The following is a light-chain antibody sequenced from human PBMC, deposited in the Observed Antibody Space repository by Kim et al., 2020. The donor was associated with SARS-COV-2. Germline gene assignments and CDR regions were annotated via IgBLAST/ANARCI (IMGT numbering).Light chain of an antibody. CDR2: QDY. V-gene: IGLV3-1*01. J-gene: IGLJ2*01. CDR1: RLGNKY. Sequence: SVSPGQTVSITCSGDRLGNKYAFWYQQRPGQSPVLVIYQDYKRPSGIPGRFSGSNSGNTATLTISGTQALDEAAYYCQAWDSTTVIFGGGTQLTVL. CDR3: QAWDSTTVI.